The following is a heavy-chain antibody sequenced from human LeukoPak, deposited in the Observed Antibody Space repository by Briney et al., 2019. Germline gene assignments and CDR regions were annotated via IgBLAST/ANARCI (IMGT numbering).Heavy chain of an antibody. J-gene: IGHJ4*02. CDR2: ISRGSDSR. D-gene: IGHD4-17*01. Sequence: GGSLRLSCAASGFTFSSYSLNWVRQAPGKGLEWVSSISRGSDSRYYADSVKGRFTISRDNSKNTLYLQMNSLRAEDTAVYYCAKETSWMDDSGFDYWGQGTLVTVSS. V-gene: IGHV3-21*04. CDR3: AKETSWMDDSGFDY. CDR1: GFTFSSYS.